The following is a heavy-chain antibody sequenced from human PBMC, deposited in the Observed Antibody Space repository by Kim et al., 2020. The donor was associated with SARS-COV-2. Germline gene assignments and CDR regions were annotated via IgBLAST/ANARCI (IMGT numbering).Heavy chain of an antibody. D-gene: IGHD2-2*01. V-gene: IGHV4-34*01. CDR1: GGSFSGYY. CDR3: ARARGKRYCSSTSCSIPRYYFDY. CDR2: INHSGST. Sequence: SETLSLTCAVYGGSFSGYYWSWIRQPPGKGLEWIGEINHSGSTNYNPSLKSRVTISVDTSKNQFSLKLSSVTAADTAVYYCARARGKRYCSSTSCSIPRYYFDYWGQGTLVTVSS. J-gene: IGHJ4*02.